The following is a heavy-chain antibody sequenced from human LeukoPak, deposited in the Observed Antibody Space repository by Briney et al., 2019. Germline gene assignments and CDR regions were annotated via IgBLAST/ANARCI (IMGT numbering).Heavy chain of an antibody. CDR3: ARDRGVTTGYPFFFDY. J-gene: IGHJ4*02. D-gene: IGHD4-17*01. CDR2: IHTSGST. CDR1: GGSISSYC. V-gene: IGHV4-4*07. Sequence: PLETPSLTCTVSGGSISSYCWNWVRQPAGKGLEWIGRIHTSGSTKYNPSLKSRVTMSVDMSKNQISLNLTSVTAADTAVYFCARDRGVTTGYPFFFDYWGQGILVTVSS.